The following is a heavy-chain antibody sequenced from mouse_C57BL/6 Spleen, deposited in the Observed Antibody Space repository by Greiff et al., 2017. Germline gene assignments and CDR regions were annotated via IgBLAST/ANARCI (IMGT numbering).Heavy chain of an antibody. CDR1: GFTFSDYG. CDR3: ATLSLYYFDY. CDR2: ISSGSSTI. Sequence: EVKLVESGGGLVKPGGSLKLSCAASGFTFSDYGMHWVRQAPAKGLEWVAYISSGSSTIYYADTVKGRFTLSRDNAKNTLFLQMTSLRSEDTAMYYCATLSLYYFDYWGQGTTLTVSS. V-gene: IGHV5-17*01. J-gene: IGHJ2*01. D-gene: IGHD3-2*02.